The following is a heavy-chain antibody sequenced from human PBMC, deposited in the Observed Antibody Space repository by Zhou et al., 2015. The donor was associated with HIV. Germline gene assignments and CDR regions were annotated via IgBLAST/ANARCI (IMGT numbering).Heavy chain of an antibody. CDR3: ALGRAGRGYSGYDTGKTDY. CDR2: IIPIFGTA. CDR1: GGTFNNYA. V-gene: IGHV1-69*01. J-gene: IGHJ4*02. Sequence: QVQLVQSGAEAKKPGSSVKVSCKASGGTFNNYAISWVRQAPGQGLEWMGGIIPIFGTANYAQKFQGRVTITADESTSTAYMELSSLRSEDTAVYYCALGRAGRGYSGYDTGKTDYWGQGTLVTVSS. D-gene: IGHD5-12*01.